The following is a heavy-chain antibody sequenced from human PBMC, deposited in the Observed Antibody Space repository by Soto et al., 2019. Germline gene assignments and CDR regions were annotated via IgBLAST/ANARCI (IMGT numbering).Heavy chain of an antibody. D-gene: IGHD3-3*01. CDR3: ARGGWRQIDY. V-gene: IGHV4-59*08. Sequence: QVQLQESGPGLVKPSETLSLTCSVSGGSIGSYYWSWIRQPPGKGLEWIGYIYYSGSTNYNPSPKSRVTISVATSKNQFSLKPSSVTAADTAVYYCARGGWRQIDYWGQGTLVTVSS. CDR1: GGSIGSYY. CDR2: IYYSGST. J-gene: IGHJ4*02.